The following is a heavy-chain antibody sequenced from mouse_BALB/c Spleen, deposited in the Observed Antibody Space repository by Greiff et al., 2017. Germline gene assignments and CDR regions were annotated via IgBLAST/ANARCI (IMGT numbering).Heavy chain of an antibody. CDR2: ISSGSSTI. J-gene: IGHJ2*01. CDR3: ARCQTARASFDY. V-gene: IGHV5-17*02. Sequence: EVQVVESGGGLVQPGGSRKLSCAASGFTFSSFGMHWVRQAPEKGLEWVAYISSGSSTIYYADTVKGRFTISRDNPKNTLFLQMTSLRSEDTAMYYCARCQTARASFDYWGQGTTLTVSS. CDR1: GFTFSSFG. D-gene: IGHD3-2*01.